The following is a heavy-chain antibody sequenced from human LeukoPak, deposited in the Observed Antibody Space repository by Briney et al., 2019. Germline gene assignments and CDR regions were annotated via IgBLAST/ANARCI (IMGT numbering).Heavy chain of an antibody. Sequence: GGSLRLSCAASGFTFSSYEMNGVRQAPGKGVERVSYISSSGTPIYYPDSVKGPFTISRDNAKNSLYLQMNSLRAEDTAVYYCAATAAITSNLDYWGQGTLVTVSS. D-gene: IGHD3-16*01. CDR1: GFTFSSYE. CDR2: ISSSGTPI. J-gene: IGHJ4*02. CDR3: AATAAITSNLDY. V-gene: IGHV3-48*03.